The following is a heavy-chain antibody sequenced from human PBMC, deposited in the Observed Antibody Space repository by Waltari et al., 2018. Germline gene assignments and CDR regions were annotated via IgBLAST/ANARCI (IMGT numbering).Heavy chain of an antibody. D-gene: IGHD3-16*02. J-gene: IGHJ4*02. CDR3: ARRYFDY. CDR2: IKEDGSEK. CDR1: AFALGSFW. V-gene: IGHV3-7*01. Sequence: EVQLVESGGHLVQPGGSLRLLGAASAFALGSFWMQWVRQAPGKGLEWVANIKEDGSEKHYAHSVKGRFTISRDNAKNSLYLQMDSLGAEDTAVYYCARRYFDYWGQGTLVTVSS.